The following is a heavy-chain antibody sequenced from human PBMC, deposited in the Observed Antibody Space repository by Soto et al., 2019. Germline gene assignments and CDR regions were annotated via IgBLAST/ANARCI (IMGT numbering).Heavy chain of an antibody. CDR3: ARRMGPSIGWFEP. D-gene: IGHD2-15*01. CDR1: GYNFANYW. V-gene: IGHV5-51*01. CDR2: IYPRDSDT. Sequence: VSLKISCGGSGYNFANYWIGWVRVMPGKVLEWIGIIYPRDSDTTYNPSFEGQVTMSVDRSLNTAYLQWSSLKASDSGIYYCARRMGPSIGWFEPWGQGTMVTVSS. J-gene: IGHJ5*02.